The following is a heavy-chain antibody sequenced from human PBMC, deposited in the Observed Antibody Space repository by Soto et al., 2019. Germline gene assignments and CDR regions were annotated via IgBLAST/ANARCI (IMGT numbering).Heavy chain of an antibody. D-gene: IGHD3-16*01. CDR1: GFTFSSYS. CDR2: ISSSSSYI. CDR3: ARDRSLPTSYYFDY. Sequence: EVQLVESGGGLVKPGGSLRLSCAASGFTFSSYSMNWVRQAPGTGLEWVSSISSSSSYIYYADSVKGRFTISRDNAKNSLYLQMNSLRAEDTAVYYCARDRSLPTSYYFDYWGQGTLVTVSS. J-gene: IGHJ4*02. V-gene: IGHV3-21*01.